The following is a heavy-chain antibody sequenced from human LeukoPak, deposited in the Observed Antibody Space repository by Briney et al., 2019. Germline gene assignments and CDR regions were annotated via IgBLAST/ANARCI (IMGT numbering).Heavy chain of an antibody. D-gene: IGHD3-3*01. CDR2: INPNSGGT. CDR1: GYTFTGYY. V-gene: IGHV1-2*02. Sequence: ASVKVSCKASGYTFTGYYMHWVRQAPGQGLEWMGWINPNSGGTNYAQKFQGRVTMTRDTSISTAYMELSRLRSDDTAVYYCAREERYYDFWSGFGPPGHMDVWGKGTTVTVSS. J-gene: IGHJ6*03. CDR3: AREERYYDFWSGFGPPGHMDV.